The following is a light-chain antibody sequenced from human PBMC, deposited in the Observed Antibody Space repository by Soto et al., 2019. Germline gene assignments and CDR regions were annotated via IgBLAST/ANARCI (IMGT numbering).Light chain of an antibody. Sequence: QSVLTQPASVSGSPGQSITISCTGTSSDFGDYNYVPWYQHHPGKAPKLMIYEVSNRPSGVSTRFSGSKSGNTASLTISGLQAEDEADYYCSSYRSSSAPYVFGTGTKLTVL. CDR2: EVS. V-gene: IGLV2-14*01. CDR1: SSDFGDYNY. J-gene: IGLJ1*01. CDR3: SSYRSSSAPYV.